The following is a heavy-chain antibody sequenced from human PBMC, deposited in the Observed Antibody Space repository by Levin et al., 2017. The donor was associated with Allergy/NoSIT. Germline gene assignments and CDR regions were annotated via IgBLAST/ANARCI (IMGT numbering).Heavy chain of an antibody. V-gene: IGHV3-74*01. J-gene: IGHJ4*02. CDR2: INNDGTTT. D-gene: IGHD3-10*01. Sequence: GESLKISCAASGFTFSSYWMHWVRQVPGKGLVWVSRINNDGTTTSYADSVKGRFTISRDNAKNTLSLQMNTLRAEDTAVYYCARGYSYSSGSYYNAFGDYWGQGTLVTVSS. CDR1: GFTFSSYW. CDR3: ARGYSYSSGSYYNAFGDY.